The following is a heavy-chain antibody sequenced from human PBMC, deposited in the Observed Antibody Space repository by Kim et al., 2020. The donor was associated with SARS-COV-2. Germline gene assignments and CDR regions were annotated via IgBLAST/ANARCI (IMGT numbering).Heavy chain of an antibody. Sequence: SETLSLTCAVYGGSFSGYYWSWIRQPPGKGLEWIGEINHSGSTNYNPSLKSRVTISVDTSKNQFSLKLSSVTAADTAVYYCARDRSMWGSGSYYDYWGQG. CDR2: INHSGST. J-gene: IGHJ4*02. CDR3: ARDRSMWGSGSYYDY. V-gene: IGHV4-34*01. D-gene: IGHD3-10*01. CDR1: GGSFSGYY.